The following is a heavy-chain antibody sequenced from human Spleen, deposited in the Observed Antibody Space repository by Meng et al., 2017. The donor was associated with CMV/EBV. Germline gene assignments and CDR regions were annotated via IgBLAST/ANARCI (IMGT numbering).Heavy chain of an antibody. J-gene: IGHJ3*02. V-gene: IGHV1-2*02. CDR3: ARDRDGGVVGDAFDI. Sequence: ASVKVSCKTSGYSFSAYHIQWVRQVPGQGLEWMGWMNPSTGGTDYAQKFEGRVSMTRDTSIETAYTELNLLTSDDTAVYYCARDRDGGVVGDAFDIWGQGTLVTVSS. D-gene: IGHD3-3*01. CDR1: GYSFSAYH. CDR2: MNPSTGGT.